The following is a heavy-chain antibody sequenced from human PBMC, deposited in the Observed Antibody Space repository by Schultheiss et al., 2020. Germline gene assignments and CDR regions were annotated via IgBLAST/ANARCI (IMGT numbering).Heavy chain of an antibody. V-gene: IGHV3-11*01. CDR3: ATSQYCSSTSCYTGMFDY. CDR1: GFTFSDYY. CDR2: ISSSGSTI. Sequence: GGSLRLSCAASGFTFSDYYMSWIRQAPGKGLEWVSYISSSGSTIYYADSVKGRFTISRDNAKNSLYLQMNSLRAEDTAVYYCATSQYCSSTSCYTGMFDYWGRGNLVTVSS. D-gene: IGHD2-2*02. J-gene: IGHJ4*02.